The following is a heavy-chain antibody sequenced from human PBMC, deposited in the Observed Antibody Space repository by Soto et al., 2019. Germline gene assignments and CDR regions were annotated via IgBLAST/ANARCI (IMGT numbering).Heavy chain of an antibody. Sequence: EVQLLESGGGLVQPGGSLRLTCAASGFSFSSYAMTWVRQAPGKGLEWVSTISGSGGSTYYADSVRGRFTFSRDNSKNTRFLQMNSVRAEDTAIYYCAKEEQGRRFTAYYSGMDVWCQGTTVTVSS. D-gene: IGHD6-19*01. CDR1: GFSFSSYA. J-gene: IGHJ6*02. CDR3: AKEEQGRRFTAYYSGMDV. V-gene: IGHV3-23*01. CDR2: ISGSGGST.